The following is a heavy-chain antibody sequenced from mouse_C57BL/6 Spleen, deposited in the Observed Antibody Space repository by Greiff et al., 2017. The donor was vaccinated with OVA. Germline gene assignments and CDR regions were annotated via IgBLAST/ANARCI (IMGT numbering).Heavy chain of an antibody. Sequence: QVQLQQSGAELVRPGSSVKLSCKASGYTFTSYWMDWVKQRPGQGLEWIGNIYPSDSETHYNQKFKDKATLTVDKSSSTAYMQLSSLTSEDSAVYDCASRDSSGYPWFAYWGQGTLVTVSA. CDR2: IYPSDSET. D-gene: IGHD3-2*02. V-gene: IGHV1-61*01. CDR1: GYTFTSYW. J-gene: IGHJ3*01. CDR3: ASRDSSGYPWFAY.